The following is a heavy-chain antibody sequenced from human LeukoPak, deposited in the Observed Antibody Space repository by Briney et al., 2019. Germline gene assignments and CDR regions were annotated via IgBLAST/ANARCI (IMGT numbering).Heavy chain of an antibody. CDR3: AKAVGATTAYFDY. D-gene: IGHD1-26*01. CDR2: ISWNSGSI. J-gene: IGHJ4*02. CDR1: GFTFSSYA. V-gene: IGHV3-9*01. Sequence: PGGSLRLSCAASGFTFSSYAMSWVRQAPGKGLEWVSGISWNSGSIGYADSVKGRFTISRDNAKNSLYLQMNSLRAEDTALYYCAKAVGATTAYFDYWGQGTLVTVSS.